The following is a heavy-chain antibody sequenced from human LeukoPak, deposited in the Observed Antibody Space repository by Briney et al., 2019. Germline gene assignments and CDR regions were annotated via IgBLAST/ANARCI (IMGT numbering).Heavy chain of an antibody. Sequence: SETLSLTCTVSGGSISSSSYYWGWIRQPPGTGLEWIGNIYHSGSTDYNPSLRSRVSISVDTSKNQFSLKLSSVTAADTAVYYCARDKREPRYAFDIWGQGTMVTVSS. CDR3: ARDKREPRYAFDI. CDR1: GGSISSSSYY. V-gene: IGHV4-39*07. CDR2: IYHSGST. J-gene: IGHJ3*02. D-gene: IGHD1-26*01.